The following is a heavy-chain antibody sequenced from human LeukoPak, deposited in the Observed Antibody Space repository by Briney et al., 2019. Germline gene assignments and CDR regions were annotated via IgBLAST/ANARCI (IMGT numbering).Heavy chain of an antibody. Sequence: GGSLRLSCAASGFTFSSYSMNWVRQAPGKGLEWVSYISNSSSTIYYADSVKGRFTISRDNAKNSLYLQMNSLRAEDTAVYYCARDQISFTMIVGLDAFDIWGQGTMVTVSS. J-gene: IGHJ3*02. CDR1: GFTFSSYS. CDR2: ISNSSSTI. CDR3: ARDQISFTMIVGLDAFDI. V-gene: IGHV3-48*01. D-gene: IGHD3-22*01.